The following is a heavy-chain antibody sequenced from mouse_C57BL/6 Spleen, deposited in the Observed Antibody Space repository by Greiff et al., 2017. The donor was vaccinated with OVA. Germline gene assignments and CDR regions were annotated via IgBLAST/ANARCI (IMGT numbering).Heavy chain of an antibody. Sequence: VQLQESGPELVKPGASVKISCKASGYAFSGSWMNWVKQRPGKGLEWIGRIYPGDGDTNYNGKFKGKATLTADKSSSTAYMQLSSLTSEDSAVYFCARGGAMDYWGQGTSVTVSS. J-gene: IGHJ4*01. CDR1: GYAFSGSW. V-gene: IGHV1-82*01. CDR2: IYPGDGDT. CDR3: ARGGAMDY.